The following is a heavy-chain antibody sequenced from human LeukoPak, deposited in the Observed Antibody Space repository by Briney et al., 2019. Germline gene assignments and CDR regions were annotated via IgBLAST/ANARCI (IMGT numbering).Heavy chain of an antibody. CDR3: ARDREATALSHYYGMDV. CDR2: ISYDGSNK. CDR1: RFTFSDYA. J-gene: IGHJ6*02. D-gene: IGHD5-24*01. Sequence: GGSLRLSCAVSRFTFSDYAMHWVRQAPGMGLEWVAVISYDGSNKYYADSVKGRFTISRDNSQNTLYLQMNTLRAEDTAVYYCARDREATALSHYYGMDVWGQGTTVTVSS. V-gene: IGHV3-30-3*01.